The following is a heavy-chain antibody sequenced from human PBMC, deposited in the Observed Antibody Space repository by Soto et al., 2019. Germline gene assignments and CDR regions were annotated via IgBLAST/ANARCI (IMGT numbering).Heavy chain of an antibody. J-gene: IGHJ6*02. V-gene: IGHV1-8*01. Sequence: ASVKVSCQASGYTFTSYDINWVRQATGQGLEWMGWMNPNSGNTGYAQKFQGRVTMTRNTSISTAYMELSSLRSEDTAVYYCARGYSYGYFNYYYYGMDVWGQGTTVTVAS. CDR3: ARGYSYGYFNYYYYGMDV. CDR2: MNPNSGNT. CDR1: GYTFTSYD. D-gene: IGHD5-18*01.